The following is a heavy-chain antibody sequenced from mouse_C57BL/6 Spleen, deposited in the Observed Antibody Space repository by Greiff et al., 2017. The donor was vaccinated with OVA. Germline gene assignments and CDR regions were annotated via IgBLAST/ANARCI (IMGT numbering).Heavy chain of an antibody. CDR1: GYTFTSYG. J-gene: IGHJ3*01. CDR2: IYPRSGNT. D-gene: IGHD2-4*01. Sequence: QVQLQQSGAELARPGASVKLSCKASGYTFTSYGISWVKQRTGQGLEWIGEIYPRSGNTYYNEKFKGKATLTADKSSSTAYMELRSLTSEDSAVYFCAGRDYDGAAWFAYWGQGILVTVSA. V-gene: IGHV1-81*01. CDR3: AGRDYDGAAWFAY.